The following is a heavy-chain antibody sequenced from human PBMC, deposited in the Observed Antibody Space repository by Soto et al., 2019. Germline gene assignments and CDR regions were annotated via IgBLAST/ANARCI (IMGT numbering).Heavy chain of an antibody. J-gene: IGHJ4*02. CDR1: GASIGSGSYS. V-gene: IGHV4-30-2*01. CDR3: ARFPLRFGELDY. CDR2: LHHSGDT. Sequence: QLQLQESGSGLVRPSQTLSLTCTVSGASIGSGSYSWNWIRQPPGKGLEWIGYLHHSGDTSFNPSLRRRVSISVDRSNNQFSLKLISVTAADTAVYYCARFPLRFGELDYWGQGALVTVSS. D-gene: IGHD3-10*01.